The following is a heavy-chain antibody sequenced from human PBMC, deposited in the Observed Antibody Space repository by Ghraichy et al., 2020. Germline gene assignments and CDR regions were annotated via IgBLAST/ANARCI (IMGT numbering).Heavy chain of an antibody. CDR2: ISYDGSNK. CDR1: GFTFSSYA. V-gene: IGHV3-30-3*01. J-gene: IGHJ4*02. D-gene: IGHD6-6*01. Sequence: GESLNISCAASGFTFSSYAMHWVRQAPGKGLEWVAVISYDGSNKYYADSVKGRFTISRDNSKNTLYLQMNSLRAEDTAVYYCARVPIRIAARSYFDYWGQGTLVTVSS. CDR3: ARVPIRIAARSYFDY.